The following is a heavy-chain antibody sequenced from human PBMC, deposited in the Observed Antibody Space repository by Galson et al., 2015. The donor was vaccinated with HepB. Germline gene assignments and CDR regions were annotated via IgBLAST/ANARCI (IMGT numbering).Heavy chain of an antibody. Sequence: SLRLSCAASGSTFSSYAMSWVRQAPGKGLEWVSAIDGSGGGTHYADSVKGRFTISRDNAKNSLYLQMNSLRAEDTAVYYCATNELLPPEQWGQGTLVTVSS. CDR1: GSTFSSYA. D-gene: IGHD3-22*01. CDR2: IDGSGGGT. V-gene: IGHV3-23*01. CDR3: ATNELLPPEQ. J-gene: IGHJ4*02.